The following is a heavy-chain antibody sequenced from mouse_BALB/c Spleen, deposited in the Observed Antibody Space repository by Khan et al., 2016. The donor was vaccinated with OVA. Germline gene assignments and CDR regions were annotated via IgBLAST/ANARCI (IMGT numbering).Heavy chain of an antibody. V-gene: IGHV1S135*01. J-gene: IGHJ1*01. CDR2: IDPFNGGT. CDR3: ARNYGNYWYFDV. Sequence: EVQLQQSGPELMKPGASVKISCKASGYSFTSYYMHWVKQSHGKSLEWIGYIDPFNGGTSYNQKLKGKATLTVDKSSSTAYMHLSSLTSEDSAVYYCARNYGNYWYFDVWGAGTTVTVSS. CDR1: GYSFTSYY. D-gene: IGHD2-1*01.